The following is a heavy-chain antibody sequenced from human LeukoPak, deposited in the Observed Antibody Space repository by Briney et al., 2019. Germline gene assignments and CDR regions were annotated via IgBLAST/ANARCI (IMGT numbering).Heavy chain of an antibody. J-gene: IGHJ4*02. CDR3: AGSVLGYDFWSGYFFDS. V-gene: IGHV3-23*01. D-gene: IGHD3-3*01. Sequence: GGSLRLSCAASGFTFSSYAMSWVRQAPGKGLEWVSAISGSGGSTYYADSVKGRFTISRDSSKNTLFLQMNSLRAEDTAVYYCAGSVLGYDFWSGYFFDSWGRGALVTVSS. CDR2: ISGSGGST. CDR1: GFTFSSYA.